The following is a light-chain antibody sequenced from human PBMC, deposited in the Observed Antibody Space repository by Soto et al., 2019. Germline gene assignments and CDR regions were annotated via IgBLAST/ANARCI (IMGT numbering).Light chain of an antibody. J-gene: IGKJ1*01. CDR3: QQTYSAPRT. CDR2: AAS. Sequence: DIQMTQSPSSLSTSVGDRLTITCRASQNIGKYLNWYQQKPGKAPKLLISAASTLQSGVPSRFSGGGSGTDFTLAISSLQPEDFATYYCQQTYSAPRTFGQGTTVDLK. CDR1: QNIGKY. V-gene: IGKV1-39*01.